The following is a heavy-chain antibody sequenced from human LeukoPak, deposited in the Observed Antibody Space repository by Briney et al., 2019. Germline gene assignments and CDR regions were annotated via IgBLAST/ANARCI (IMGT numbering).Heavy chain of an antibody. D-gene: IGHD3-10*01. J-gene: IGHJ6*02. CDR3: ARAGNTMVRGVAYDMDV. CDR2: MNPNSGNT. Sequence: ASVKVSCKASGYTFTSYDINWVRQATGQGLEWMGWMNPNSGNTGYAQKFQGRVTMTRNTSISTAYMELSSLRSEDTAVYYCARAGNTMVRGVAYDMDVWGQGTTVTVSS. V-gene: IGHV1-8*01. CDR1: GYTFTSYD.